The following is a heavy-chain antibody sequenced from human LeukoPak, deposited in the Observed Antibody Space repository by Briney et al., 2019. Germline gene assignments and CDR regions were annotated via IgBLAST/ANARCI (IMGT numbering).Heavy chain of an antibody. CDR1: GLTFSSYE. V-gene: IGHV3-48*03. D-gene: IGHD3-10*02. CDR3: AELGITMIGGV. Sequence: GGSLSLSCAASGLTFSSYEMNWVRQAPGKGREWVSYISSSGSTIYHADSVKGRFSIYRDNAKNSLYLQMNSLRAEDTAVYYCAELGITMIGGVWGKGTTVTISS. J-gene: IGHJ6*04. CDR2: ISSSGSTI.